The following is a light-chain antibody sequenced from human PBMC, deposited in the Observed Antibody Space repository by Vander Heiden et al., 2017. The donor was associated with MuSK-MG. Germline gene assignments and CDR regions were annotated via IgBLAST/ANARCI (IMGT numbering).Light chain of an antibody. CDR3: SSYTSSSPYV. Sequence: QSALTQPASVSGSPDPSITISCSGTISDVGGYNYVSWYQQNPGKAPKLMIYDVSNRPSGVSNRFSGSKSGNTASLTISGLQAEDEADYYCSSYTSSSPYVFGTGTKVTVL. V-gene: IGLV2-14*01. CDR2: DVS. J-gene: IGLJ1*01. CDR1: ISDVGGYNY.